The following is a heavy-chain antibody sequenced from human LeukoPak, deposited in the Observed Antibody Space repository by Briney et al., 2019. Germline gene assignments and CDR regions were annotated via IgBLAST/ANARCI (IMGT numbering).Heavy chain of an antibody. CDR2: IYYSGST. D-gene: IGHD5-24*01. V-gene: IGHV4-59*08. CDR3: ARGQEMATI. Sequence: SETLSLTCTVSGGSISSYYWSWIWQPPGKGLEWIGYIYYSGSTNYNPSLRSRVTISVDTSKNQFSLKLSSVTAADTAVYYCARGQEMATIWGQGTMVAVSS. CDR1: GGSISSYY. J-gene: IGHJ3*02.